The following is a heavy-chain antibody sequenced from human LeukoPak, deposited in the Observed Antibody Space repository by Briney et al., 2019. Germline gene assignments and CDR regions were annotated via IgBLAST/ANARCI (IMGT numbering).Heavy chain of an antibody. Sequence: RPSETLSLTCTVSGGSISSGDYYWSWIRQPPGKGLEWIGYIYHSETTHYNPSLKSRVTMSVDTSKNQFSLKLSSVTAADTAVYYCARATIVPAAINWFDPWGQGTLVTVSS. CDR2: IYHSETT. J-gene: IGHJ5*02. D-gene: IGHD2-2*02. CDR1: GGSISSGDYY. V-gene: IGHV4-30-4*01. CDR3: ARATIVPAAINWFDP.